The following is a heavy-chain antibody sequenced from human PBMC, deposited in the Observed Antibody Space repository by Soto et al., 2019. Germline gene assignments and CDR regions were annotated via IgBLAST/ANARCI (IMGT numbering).Heavy chain of an antibody. Sequence: QVPLVQSGAEVKKPGASVKVSCKASGYSFTSYGVHWVRQAPGQRLEWMGWINVGNVKTKYSEKFEGRVTIIRDTSASTVYMEMNSVRSEDTAIYYCARDPEYGSGSLDVWGQGTMVTVSS. D-gene: IGHD3-10*01. CDR3: ARDPEYGSGSLDV. J-gene: IGHJ3*01. CDR1: GYSFTSYG. V-gene: IGHV1-3*01. CDR2: INVGNVKT.